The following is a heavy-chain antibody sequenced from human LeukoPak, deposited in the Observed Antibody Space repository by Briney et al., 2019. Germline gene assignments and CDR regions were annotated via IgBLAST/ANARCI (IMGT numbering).Heavy chain of an antibody. CDR1: GYTFTSYA. CDR3: ARDQGTRPGDY. Sequence: GASVKVSCKASGYTFTSYAMHWVRQAPGQRLEWMGWINAGNGNTKYSQKFQGRVTITRDTSASTAYMELSSLRPEDTAVYYCARDQGTRPGDYWGQGTLVTVSS. CDR2: INAGNGNT. D-gene: IGHD6-6*01. V-gene: IGHV1-3*01. J-gene: IGHJ4*02.